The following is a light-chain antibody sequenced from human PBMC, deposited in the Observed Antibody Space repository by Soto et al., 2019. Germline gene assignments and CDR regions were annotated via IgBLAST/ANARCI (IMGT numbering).Light chain of an antibody. Sequence: EIVLTQSPATLSLSPGERASLSCRATQSLTTYLAWYQVKPGQAPRLVIYDSVKRATGIPARFSGSGSGTDFTLTISSLEPEDFAFYYCQQRVDRVSFGGGTKVEIK. CDR2: DSV. CDR3: QQRVDRVS. V-gene: IGKV3-11*01. CDR1: QSLTTY. J-gene: IGKJ4*01.